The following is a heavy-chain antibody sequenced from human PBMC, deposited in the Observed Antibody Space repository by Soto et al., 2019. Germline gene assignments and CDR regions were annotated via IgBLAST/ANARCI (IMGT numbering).Heavy chain of an antibody. J-gene: IGHJ6*02. CDR3: AIGPFRPSAMAV. D-gene: IGHD3-10*01. CDR1: GDNFQKNV. V-gene: IGHV1-69*10. CDR2: TIPALGKT. Sequence: ASVKVSCKTSGDNFQKNVFTWVRQAPGQGLEGMGGTIPALGKTHYIEKFQGRVTITVDDATRTVYMEVRDLTSDDTASYYCAIGPFRPSAMAVWAQGTTSTVS.